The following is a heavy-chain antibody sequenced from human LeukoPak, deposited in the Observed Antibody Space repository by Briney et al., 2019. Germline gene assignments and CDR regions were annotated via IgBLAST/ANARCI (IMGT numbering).Heavy chain of an antibody. Sequence: GGSLRLSCTASRFTFSSHALSWVRQAPGKGLEWVSAISGSGDHTYYADSVKGRFTISRDNSKNTLYLQMISLRAEYTAVYYCAKHGFSSGWPQVPSDHWGQGTLVTVSS. CDR3: AKHGFSSGWPQVPSDH. V-gene: IGHV3-23*01. D-gene: IGHD6-19*01. CDR1: RFTFSSHA. CDR2: ISGSGDHT. J-gene: IGHJ4*02.